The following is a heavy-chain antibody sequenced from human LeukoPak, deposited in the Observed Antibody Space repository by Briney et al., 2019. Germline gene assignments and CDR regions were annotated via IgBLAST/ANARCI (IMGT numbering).Heavy chain of an antibody. CDR3: ARDPYTMIVVYYFDY. CDR1: GFTFCSYG. Sequence: GRSLRLSCAASGFTFCSYGMHWVRQAPGKGLEWVAVIWYDGSNKYYADSVKGRFTISRDNSKNTLYLQMNSLRAEDTAVYYCARDPYTMIVVYYFDYWGQGTLVTVSS. V-gene: IGHV3-33*01. D-gene: IGHD3-22*01. CDR2: IWYDGSNK. J-gene: IGHJ4*02.